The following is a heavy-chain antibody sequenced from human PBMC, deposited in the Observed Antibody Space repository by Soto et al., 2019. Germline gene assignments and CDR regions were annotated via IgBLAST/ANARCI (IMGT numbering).Heavy chain of an antibody. CDR1: GFTFSSYS. CDR3: ARDYIAAAGTSSDAFDI. CDR2: ISSSSSYI. J-gene: IGHJ3*02. V-gene: IGHV3-21*01. D-gene: IGHD6-13*01. Sequence: EVQLVESGGGLVKPGGSLRLSCAASGFTFSSYSMNWVRQAPGKGLEWVSSISSSSSYIYYADSVKGRFTISRDNAQNSLYLQRNSLRAEDTAVYYCARDYIAAAGTSSDAFDIWGQGTMVTVSS.